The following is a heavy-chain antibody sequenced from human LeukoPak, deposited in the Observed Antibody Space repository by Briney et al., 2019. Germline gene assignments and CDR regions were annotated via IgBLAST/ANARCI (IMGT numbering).Heavy chain of an antibody. J-gene: IGHJ1*01. Sequence: GGSLRLSCAASGFTFDDYAMHWVRQAPGKGLEWVSGISWNSGSIGYADSVKGRFTISRDNAKNSLYLQMNSLRAEDTAVYYCATYSSLNRREFQYWGQGTLLTVSS. V-gene: IGHV3-9*01. CDR1: GFTFDDYA. CDR2: ISWNSGSI. CDR3: ATYSSLNRREFQY. D-gene: IGHD3-22*01.